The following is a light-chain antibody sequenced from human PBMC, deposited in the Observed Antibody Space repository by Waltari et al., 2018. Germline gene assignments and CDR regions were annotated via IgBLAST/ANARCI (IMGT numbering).Light chain of an antibody. Sequence: QSALTQPPSASGTPGQRVTISCSGSTSNIGSTTVNWYQQLPGTAPKLLIYNNNQRPSGVPDRFAGSKSGTSASLAISGLQSEDEADYYCAAWDDSLNVSFGGGTKLTVL. CDR1: TSNIGSTT. CDR2: NNN. J-gene: IGLJ2*01. V-gene: IGLV1-44*01. CDR3: AAWDDSLNVS.